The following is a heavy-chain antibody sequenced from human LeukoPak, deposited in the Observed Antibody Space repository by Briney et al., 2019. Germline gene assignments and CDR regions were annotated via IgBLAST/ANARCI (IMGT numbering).Heavy chain of an antibody. CDR2: IYTSGST. CDR1: GGSISSYY. CDR3: ARVSSSWYPYYYYYMDV. V-gene: IGHV4-4*07. Sequence: SETLSLTCTVPGGSISSYYWSWIRQPAGKGLEWIGRIYTSGSTNYNPSLKGRVTMSVDTSKNQFSLKLSSVTAADTAVYYCARVSSSWYPYYYYYMDVWGKGTTVTISS. D-gene: IGHD6-13*01. J-gene: IGHJ6*03.